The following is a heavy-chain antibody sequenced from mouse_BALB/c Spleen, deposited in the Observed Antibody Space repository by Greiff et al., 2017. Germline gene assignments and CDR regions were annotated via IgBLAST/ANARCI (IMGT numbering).Heavy chain of an antibody. V-gene: IGHV5-6-5*01. CDR3: ASAITTVTRLDAMDY. D-gene: IGHD1-1*01. CDR2: ISSGGST. CDR1: GFTFSSSA. J-gene: IGHJ4*01. Sequence: EVKVVESGGGLVKPGGSLKLSCAASGFTFSSSAMSWVRQTPEQRLEWVASISSGGSTYYPDSVKGRFTISRDNARNILYLQMSSLRSEDTAMYYCASAITTVTRLDAMDYWGQGTSVTVSS.